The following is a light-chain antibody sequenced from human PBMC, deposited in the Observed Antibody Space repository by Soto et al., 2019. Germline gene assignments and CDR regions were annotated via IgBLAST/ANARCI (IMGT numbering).Light chain of an antibody. CDR2: DTT. CDR1: TGAVINGHY. V-gene: IGLV7-46*01. J-gene: IGLJ1*01. Sequence: AVVTQEPSLTVSPGGTVTLTCGSSTGAVINGHYPYWFQQKPGQALRTLIYDTTNRHSWTPARFSGSLLGGKAALTLPGAQPEDEAEYYCLLSYNLPYVFGPGTKGAVL. CDR3: LLSYNLPYV.